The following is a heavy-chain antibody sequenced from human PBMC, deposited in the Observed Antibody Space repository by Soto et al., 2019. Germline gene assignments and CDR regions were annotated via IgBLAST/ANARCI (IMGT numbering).Heavy chain of an antibody. D-gene: IGHD6-13*01. J-gene: IGHJ6*02. CDR1: GFTFSSYG. Sequence: GGSLRLSCAASGFTFSSYGMHWVRQAPCKGLEWVAVISYDGSNKYYADSVKGRFTISRDNSKNTLYLQMNSLRAEDTAVYYCAKDEASSWYLVGVSPPIPNYYYYGMDVWGQGTTVTVSS. V-gene: IGHV3-30*18. CDR2: ISYDGSNK. CDR3: AKDEASSWYLVGVSPPIPNYYYYGMDV.